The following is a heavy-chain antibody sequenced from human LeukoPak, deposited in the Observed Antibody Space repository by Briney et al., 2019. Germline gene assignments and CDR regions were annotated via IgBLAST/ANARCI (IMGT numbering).Heavy chain of an antibody. CDR2: ISCSGGST. D-gene: IGHD6-13*01. J-gene: IGHJ4*02. CDR3: ARASGIAAADY. V-gene: IGHV3-23*01. CDR1: GFTLSSYA. Sequence: AGSLRLSCAASGFTLSSYAMSWVRQAPGKGLEWVSAISCSGGSTYYADSVKRGFTTSRDNSNNTLYLQMNSLRAEETAVYFCARASGIAAADYWGQGTLVTVSS.